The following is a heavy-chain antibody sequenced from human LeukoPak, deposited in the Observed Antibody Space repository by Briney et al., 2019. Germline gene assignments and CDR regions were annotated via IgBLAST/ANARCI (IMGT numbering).Heavy chain of an antibody. CDR2: MNPNSGNT. CDR1: GYTFTTYD. J-gene: IGHJ4*02. Sequence: ASVKVSCKASGYTFTTYDINWVRQATGQGLEWMGWMNPNSGNTGYAQRFQGRVTMTRNTSISTAFMELSGLRSEDTAVYFCARRNTAMVAGLDYWGQGSLVTVSS. CDR3: ARRNTAMVAGLDY. V-gene: IGHV1-8*01. D-gene: IGHD5-18*01.